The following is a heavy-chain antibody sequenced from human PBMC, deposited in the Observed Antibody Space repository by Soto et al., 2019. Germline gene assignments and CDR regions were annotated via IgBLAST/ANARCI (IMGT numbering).Heavy chain of an antibody. D-gene: IGHD2-2*01. CDR2: INSDGSST. CDR3: AREAVPAAPGWFDP. CDR1: GFTFISYW. V-gene: IGHV3-74*01. Sequence: GGSLRLSCAASGFTFISYWMHWVRQAPGKGLVWVSRINSDGSSTSYADSVKGRFTISRDNAKNTLYLQMNSLRAEDTAVYYCAREAVPAAPGWFDPWGQGTLVTVSS. J-gene: IGHJ5*02.